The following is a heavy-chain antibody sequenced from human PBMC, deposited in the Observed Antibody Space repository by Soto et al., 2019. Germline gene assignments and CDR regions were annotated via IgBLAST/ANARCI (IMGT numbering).Heavy chain of an antibody. CDR3: AGNGWGMATVGM. CDR1: GFTVSNNY. J-gene: IGHJ4*02. CDR2: IYSGGTT. V-gene: IGHV3-53*01. D-gene: IGHD4-4*01. Sequence: EVQLVESGGGLVQPGGSLRLSCAASGFTVSNNYMIWFRLPPGKGLEWVSLIYSGGTTYYADSVKGRFTISRDNSKNTLYLQMNSLRVEETAVYYCAGNGWGMATVGMWGPGTLVTVSS.